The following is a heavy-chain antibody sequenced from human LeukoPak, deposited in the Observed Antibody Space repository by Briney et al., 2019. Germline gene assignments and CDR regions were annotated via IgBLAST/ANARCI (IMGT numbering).Heavy chain of an antibody. CDR1: GGSISSYY. CDR2: IYYSGST. CDR3: ARDRDWFDP. V-gene: IGHV4-59*01. J-gene: IGHJ5*02. Sequence: PSETLSLTCTVSGGSISSYYWSWIRQPPGKGLEWIGYIYYSGSTNYNPSLKSRVTISVDTSKNQFSLKLSSVTAADTAVYYCARDRDWFDPWGQGPLVTVSS.